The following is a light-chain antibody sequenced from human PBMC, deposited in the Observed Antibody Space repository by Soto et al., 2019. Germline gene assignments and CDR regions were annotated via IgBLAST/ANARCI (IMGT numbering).Light chain of an antibody. V-gene: IGLV8-61*01. J-gene: IGLJ3*02. Sequence: QTVVTQEPSFSVSPGGTVTLTCGLSSDSVSTSYYPSWYQQTPGQAPRTLIYSTNTRSSGVPDRFSGSILGNKAALTITGAQADDESDYYCVLYMGSGISGVFGGGTKVTVL. CDR1: SDSVSTSYY. CDR3: VLYMGSGISGV. CDR2: STN.